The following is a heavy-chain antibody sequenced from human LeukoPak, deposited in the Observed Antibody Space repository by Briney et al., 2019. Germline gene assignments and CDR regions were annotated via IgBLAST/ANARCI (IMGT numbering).Heavy chain of an antibody. J-gene: IGHJ4*02. V-gene: IGHV4-39*07. CDR3: ARANPNYDFWSGYYTIFDY. CDR2: IFYSGST. Sequence: SETLSLTCTVSSGSISTSNYYWGWVRQPPGKALEWIGNIFYSGSTYYNPSLKSRVTISVDTSKNQFSLKLSSVTAADTAVYYCARANPNYDFWSGYYTIFDYWGQGTLVTVSS. CDR1: SGSISTSNYY. D-gene: IGHD3-3*01.